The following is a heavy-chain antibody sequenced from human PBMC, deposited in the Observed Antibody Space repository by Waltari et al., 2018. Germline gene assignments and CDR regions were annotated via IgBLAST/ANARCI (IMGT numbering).Heavy chain of an antibody. V-gene: IGHV3-23*01. D-gene: IGHD6-13*01. J-gene: IGHJ5*02. CDR1: GFTFSTYA. Sequence: EVQLLESGGGLVQPGGSLRLPCSASGFTFSTYAMSWVRQAPGKGLEWVSAISDNSRSTYYADSVKGRFTISRDNSKNALYLQMNSLRAEDTAVYYCAKRAYSSSWFWFDPWGQGTLVTVSS. CDR2: ISDNSRST. CDR3: AKRAYSSSWFWFDP.